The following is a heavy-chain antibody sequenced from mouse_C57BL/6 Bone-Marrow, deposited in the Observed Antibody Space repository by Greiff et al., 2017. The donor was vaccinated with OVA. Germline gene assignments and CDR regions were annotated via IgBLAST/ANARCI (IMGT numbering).Heavy chain of an antibody. CDR1: GYTFTSYW. CDR2: IDPSDSYT. V-gene: IGHV1-50*01. CDR3: ARYYYGSSLAWFAY. Sequence: QVQLQQSGAELARPGASVKLSCKASGYTFTSYWMQWVKQRPGQGLEWIGEIDPSDSYTNYNQKFKGKATLTVDTSSSTAYMQLSSLTSEDSAVYYCARYYYGSSLAWFAYWGQGTLVTVSA. D-gene: IGHD1-1*01. J-gene: IGHJ3*01.